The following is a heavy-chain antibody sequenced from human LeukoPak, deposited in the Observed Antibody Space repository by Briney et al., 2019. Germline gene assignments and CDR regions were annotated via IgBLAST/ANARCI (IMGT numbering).Heavy chain of an antibody. CDR2: ISDDGSNK. CDR3: AKHLASFGELFRGFDY. D-gene: IGHD3-10*01. Sequence: PGGSLRLSCAASGFTFSSYGMHWVRQAPGKGLEWVAVISDDGSNKYYADSVKGRFTISRDNSENTLYLQMNSLRAEDTAVYYCAKHLASFGELFRGFDYWGQGTLVTVSS. V-gene: IGHV3-30*18. J-gene: IGHJ4*02. CDR1: GFTFSSYG.